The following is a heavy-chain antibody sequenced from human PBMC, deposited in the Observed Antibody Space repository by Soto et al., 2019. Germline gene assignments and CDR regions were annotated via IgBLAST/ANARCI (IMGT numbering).Heavy chain of an antibody. Sequence: GGSLRLSCAASGFTFSSYIMNWVRQAPGKGLEWVSYISSSSSTIYYADSVKGRFTISRDNSKNTLYLQMNSLRAEDTAVYYCARGYYDFWSGYSNWFDPWGQGTLVTVSS. CDR1: GFTFSSYI. V-gene: IGHV3-48*01. CDR3: ARGYYDFWSGYSNWFDP. J-gene: IGHJ5*02. CDR2: ISSSSSTI. D-gene: IGHD3-3*01.